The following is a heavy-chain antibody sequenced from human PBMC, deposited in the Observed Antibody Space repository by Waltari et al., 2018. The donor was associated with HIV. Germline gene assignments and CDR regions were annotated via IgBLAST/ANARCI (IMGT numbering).Heavy chain of an antibody. J-gene: IGHJ5*02. Sequence: QVQVVQSGAEVKKPGASVKISCKASGYTLSRYGLDWVRQAPGQRLEWMGRINAGNGDTKYSQKFQGRVTISRDTSASTAYMELSSLRSEDTAVYYCARTYDVLTGFGWFDPWGQGTLVTVSS. V-gene: IGHV1-3*01. CDR1: GYTLSRYG. D-gene: IGHD3-9*01. CDR2: INAGNGDT. CDR3: ARTYDVLTGFGWFDP.